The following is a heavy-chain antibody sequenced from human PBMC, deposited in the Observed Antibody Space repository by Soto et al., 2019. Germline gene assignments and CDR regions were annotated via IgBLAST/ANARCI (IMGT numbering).Heavy chain of an antibody. Sequence: TLSLTCTVSGGSISSGGYYWNWIRQHPGKGLEWIGYIYYSGSTYYNPSLKSRVTISVDTSKNRFSLKLSSVTAADTAVYYCARVVAYYDFWSGYYKGDAFDIWGQGTMVTVSS. CDR3: ARVVAYYDFWSGYYKGDAFDI. V-gene: IGHV4-31*03. CDR2: IYYSGST. CDR1: GGSISSGGYY. D-gene: IGHD3-3*01. J-gene: IGHJ3*02.